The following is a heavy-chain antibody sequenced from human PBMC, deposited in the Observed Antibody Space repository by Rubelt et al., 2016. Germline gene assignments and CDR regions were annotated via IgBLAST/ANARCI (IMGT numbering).Heavy chain of an antibody. V-gene: IGHV3-30*04. D-gene: IGHD1-26*01. CDR2: ISYDGNIE. J-gene: IGHJ5*02. Sequence: GKGLEWVAVISYDGNIENYADSVRGRFTISRDQSKNTLYLQMSSLRNDDTAVYYCARGQRGGIFYGWFDPWGQGTLVTVSS. CDR3: ARGQRGGIFYGWFDP.